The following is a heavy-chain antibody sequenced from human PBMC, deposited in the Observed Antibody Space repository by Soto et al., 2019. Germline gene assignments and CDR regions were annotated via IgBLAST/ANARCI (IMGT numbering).Heavy chain of an antibody. Sequence: PGGSLRLSCAASGFTFSSYGMHWVRQAPGKGLEWVAVISYDGSNKYYADSVKGRFTISRDNSKNTLYLQMNSLRAEDTAVYYCAKETGIVRGVNDSLNWFYPWGQGTMVTVSS. J-gene: IGHJ5*02. D-gene: IGHD3-10*01. V-gene: IGHV3-30*18. CDR1: GFTFSSYG. CDR2: ISYDGSNK. CDR3: AKETGIVRGVNDSLNWFYP.